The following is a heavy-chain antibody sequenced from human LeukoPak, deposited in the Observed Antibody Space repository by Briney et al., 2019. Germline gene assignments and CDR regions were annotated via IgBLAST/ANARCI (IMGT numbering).Heavy chain of an antibody. J-gene: IGHJ4*02. CDR2: IYYSGST. V-gene: IGHV4-39*01. D-gene: IGHD1-26*01. Sequence: SETLSLTCTVSGGSISSSSYYWAWLRQPPGKGLEWIGSIYYSGSTYYNPSLKSRVTISVDTSKNQFSLKLSSVTAADTAVYYCARPTLGATRGLDYWGQGTLVTVSS. CDR1: GGSISSSSYY. CDR3: ARPTLGATRGLDY.